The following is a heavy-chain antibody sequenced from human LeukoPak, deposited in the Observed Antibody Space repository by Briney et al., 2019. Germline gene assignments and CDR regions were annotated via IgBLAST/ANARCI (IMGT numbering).Heavy chain of an antibody. CDR3: ARGRGNYFYGMDV. J-gene: IGHJ6*02. CDR1: GFTFSTFS. D-gene: IGHD3-10*01. CDR2: ISSNSRTI. Sequence: GGSLRLSCAASGFTFSTFSMNWVRQAPGKGLEWISYISSNSRTIYYAGSVKGRLIVSRDNAKNSLDLHMNTLRAEDTAVYYCARGRGNYFYGMDVRGQGTTVAVSS. V-gene: IGHV3-48*01.